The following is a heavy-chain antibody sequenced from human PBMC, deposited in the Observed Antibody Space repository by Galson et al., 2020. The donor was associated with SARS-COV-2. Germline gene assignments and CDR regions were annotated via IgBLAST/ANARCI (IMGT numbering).Heavy chain of an antibody. J-gene: IGHJ6*02. CDR3: AKDGDSSGYYSLAYGMDV. D-gene: IGHD3-22*01. Sequence: GRGGSTYYADSVKGRFTISSDNSKNTLYLQMNSLRAEDTAVYYCAKDGDSSGYYSLAYGMDVWGQGTTVTVSS. V-gene: IGHV3-23*01. CDR2: GRGGST.